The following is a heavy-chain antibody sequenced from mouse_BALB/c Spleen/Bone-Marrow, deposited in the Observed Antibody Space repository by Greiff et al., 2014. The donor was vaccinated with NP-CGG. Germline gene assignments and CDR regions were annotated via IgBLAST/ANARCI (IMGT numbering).Heavy chain of an antibody. V-gene: IGHV5-17*02. D-gene: IGHD3-2*02. CDR3: ARSRLRGYYFDY. CDR1: GFTFSSFG. J-gene: IGHJ2*01. Sequence: EVQGVESGGGLVQPGGSRKLSCAASGFTFSSFGMHWVRQAPEKGLEWVAYISSGSSTIYYADTLKGRFTISRDNPKNTVFLQMTSLRSEDTAMYYCARSRLRGYYFDYWGQGTTLTVSS. CDR2: ISSGSSTI.